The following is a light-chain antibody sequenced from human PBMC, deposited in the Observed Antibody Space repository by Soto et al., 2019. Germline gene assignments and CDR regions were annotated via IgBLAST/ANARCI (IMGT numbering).Light chain of an antibody. CDR3: QQYGTSPPST. Sequence: EIVLTQSPGTLSLSPGERATLSCRASQSVSSSYLAWYQQKPGQAPRLLINGASSRATGIPDRFSGSGSGTDVTLIISRLEPEDYAVYYCQQYGTSPPSTFGQGTQLEIK. CDR2: GAS. J-gene: IGKJ5*01. CDR1: QSVSSSY. V-gene: IGKV3-20*01.